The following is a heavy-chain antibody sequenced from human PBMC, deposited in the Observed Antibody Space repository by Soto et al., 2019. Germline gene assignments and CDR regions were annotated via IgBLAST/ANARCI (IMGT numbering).Heavy chain of an antibody. CDR3: AKDIAGSNSGYDSYFEY. V-gene: IGHV3-9*01. CDR2: ISWNSGSI. CDR1: GFTFDDYA. D-gene: IGHD5-12*01. Sequence: LRLSCSASGFTFDDYAMHWVRQAPGKCLEWVSGISWNSGSIGYADSVKGRFTISRDNAKNSLYLQMNSLRAEDTALYYCAKDIAGSNSGYDSYFEYWGQGTLVIVS. J-gene: IGHJ4*02.